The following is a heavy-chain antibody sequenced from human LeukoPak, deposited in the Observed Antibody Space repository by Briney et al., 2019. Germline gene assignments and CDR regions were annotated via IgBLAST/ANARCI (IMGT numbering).Heavy chain of an antibody. CDR3: AKGYSSSWYHYYYYMDV. V-gene: IGHV3-43D*03. D-gene: IGHD6-13*01. J-gene: IGHJ6*03. CDR1: GFTFDDYA. CDR2: ISWDGGST. Sequence: GGSLRLSCAASGFTFDDYAMHWVRQAPGKGLEWVSLISWDGGSTYYADSVKGRFTISRDNSKNSLYLQMNSLRAEDTALYYCAKGYSSSWYHYYYYMDVWGKGTTVTVSS.